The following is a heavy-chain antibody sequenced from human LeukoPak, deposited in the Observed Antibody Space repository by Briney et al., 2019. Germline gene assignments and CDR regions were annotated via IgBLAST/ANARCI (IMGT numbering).Heavy chain of an antibody. CDR1: GYTFTTYG. D-gene: IGHD3-22*01. CDR2: VSGYTGNA. Sequence: ASVKVSCKASGYTFTTYGIGWVRQAPGQGLEWMGGVSGYTGNANYAQKFRGRVTMTTDTSTSTVYMELRGLRSDDTAVYYCARFKWELLPFVGDYWGQEPWSASPQ. J-gene: IGHJ4*01. V-gene: IGHV1-18*01. CDR3: ARFKWELLPFVGDY.